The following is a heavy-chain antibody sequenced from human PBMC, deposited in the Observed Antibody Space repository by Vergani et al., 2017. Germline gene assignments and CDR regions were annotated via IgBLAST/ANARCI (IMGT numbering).Heavy chain of an antibody. D-gene: IGHD3-9*01. CDR3: ARGDYDILNGYRY. Sequence: QVQVVQSGAEVKKSGASVKVSCKTSGYTFSNYYMHWVRQAPGQGLEWMGIINPSGGHTNYAQKFQGRVTMTRDTSTSTVYMELSSLGSEDTAIYYCARGDYDILNGYRYWGQGTLVTVSA. V-gene: IGHV1-46*03. CDR1: GYTFSNYY. J-gene: IGHJ4*02. CDR2: INPSGGHT.